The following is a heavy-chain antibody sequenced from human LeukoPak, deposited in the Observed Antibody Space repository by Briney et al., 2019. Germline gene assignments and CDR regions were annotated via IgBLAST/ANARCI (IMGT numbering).Heavy chain of an antibody. CDR3: ARGGTSCTNGVCYTVEGVFYPRYFDY. CDR2: INHSGSI. V-gene: IGHV4-34*01. Sequence: SETLSLTCAVYGGSFSGYYWSWIRQPPGKGLEWTGEINHSGSIKYNPSLKSRVTLSVDTSKNQFSLNLNSVTAADTAVYYCARGGTSCTNGVCYTVEGVFYPRYFDYWGQGTLVTVSS. J-gene: IGHJ4*02. D-gene: IGHD2-8*01. CDR1: GGSFSGYY.